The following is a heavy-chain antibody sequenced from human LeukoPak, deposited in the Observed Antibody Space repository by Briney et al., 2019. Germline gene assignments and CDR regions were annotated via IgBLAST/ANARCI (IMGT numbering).Heavy chain of an antibody. CDR2: ISAYNGNT. D-gene: IGHD3-10*01. Sequence: ASVKVSCKASGYTFTSYGISWVRQAPGQGLEWMGWISAYNGNTNYAQKLQGRVTMTRDTSTSTVYMELSSLRSEDTAVYYCARGGLWFGELNLGFDPWGQGTLVTVSS. V-gene: IGHV1-18*01. CDR3: ARGGLWFGELNLGFDP. CDR1: GYTFTSYG. J-gene: IGHJ5*02.